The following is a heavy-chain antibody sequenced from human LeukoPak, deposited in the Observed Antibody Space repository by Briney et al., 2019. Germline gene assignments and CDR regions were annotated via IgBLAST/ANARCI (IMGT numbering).Heavy chain of an antibody. CDR3: ARAYYDFWSGYPTPLNWFDP. CDR1: GGSISSGGYY. D-gene: IGHD3-3*01. CDR2: IYYSGST. J-gene: IGHJ5*02. V-gene: IGHV4-31*03. Sequence: PSQTLSLTCTVSGGSISSGGYYWSWSRQHPGEGLEWIVYIYYSGSTSYNLSLKSRVTISVDTAKNQFSLKLSSVTAANTAVYYCARAYYDFWSGYPTPLNWFDPWGQGTLGTVSA.